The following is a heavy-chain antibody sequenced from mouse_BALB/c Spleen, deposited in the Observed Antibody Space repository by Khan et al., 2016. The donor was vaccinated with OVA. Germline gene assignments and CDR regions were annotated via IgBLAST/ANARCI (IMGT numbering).Heavy chain of an antibody. J-gene: IGHJ2*01. CDR2: INPHIGET. CDR3: ARKNGSDFDY. D-gene: IGHD1-1*01. Sequence: VQLKQSGPELVKPGASVKISCKASGYSFTSYFMNWVMQSHGKSLEWIGRINPHIGETFYNQKFKDKATLTVDESSRTAHMELRSLASEDSAVYYCARKNGSDFDYWGQGTTLTVSS. V-gene: IGHV1-20*02. CDR1: GYSFTSYF.